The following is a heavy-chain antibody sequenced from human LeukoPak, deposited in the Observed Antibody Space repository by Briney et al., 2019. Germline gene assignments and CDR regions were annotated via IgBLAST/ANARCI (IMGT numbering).Heavy chain of an antibody. CDR3: ARDLPYRSSTSCYLHAFDI. V-gene: IGHV3-21*01. Sequence: GGSLRLSCAASGFTFSSYSMNWVRQAPGKGLEWVSSISSSSSYIYYADSVKGRFTISRDNAKNSLYLQMNSLRAEDTAVYYCARDLPYRSSTSCYLHAFDIWGQGTMVTVSS. J-gene: IGHJ3*02. D-gene: IGHD2-2*01. CDR1: GFTFSSYS. CDR2: ISSSSSYI.